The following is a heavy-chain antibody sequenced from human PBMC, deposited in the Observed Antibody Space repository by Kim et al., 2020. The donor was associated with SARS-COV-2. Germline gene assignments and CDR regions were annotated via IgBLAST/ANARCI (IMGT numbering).Heavy chain of an antibody. D-gene: IGHD6-13*01. V-gene: IGHV1-24*01. CDR3: ATISIAAALYGMDV. Sequence: AQKFQGRVTMTEDTSTGTAYMELSSLRSADTAVYYCATISIAAALYGMDVWGQGTTVTVSS. J-gene: IGHJ6*02.